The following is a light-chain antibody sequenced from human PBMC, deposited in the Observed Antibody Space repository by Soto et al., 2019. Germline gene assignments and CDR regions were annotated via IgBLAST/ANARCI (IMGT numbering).Light chain of an antibody. CDR3: SSYTSSAWV. CDR2: EVS. J-gene: IGLJ3*02. V-gene: IGLV2-14*01. Sequence: QSVLTQPASVSGSPGQSITISCTGTSSDVGGYNYVSWYQQHPGKAPKLMIYEVSNRPSGVSNRFSGSKSGNTASLTISGLQAEDEAHYYCSSYTSSAWVFGGGTKLTVL. CDR1: SSDVGGYNY.